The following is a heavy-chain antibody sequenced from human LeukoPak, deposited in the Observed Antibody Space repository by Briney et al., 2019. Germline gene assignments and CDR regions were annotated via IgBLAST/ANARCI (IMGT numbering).Heavy chain of an antibody. Sequence: PSETLSLTCTVSGGSVSSGSFYWGWIRQPPGKGLEWIASIHYSGSTYSNPSLKSRVTILVDTPKNQISLKLSSVTAVDTAVYYCARHDVAGRTNRFDPWGQGTLVTVSS. CDR1: GGSVSSGSFY. CDR2: IHYSGST. J-gene: IGHJ5*02. CDR3: ARHDVAGRTNRFDP. V-gene: IGHV4-39*01. D-gene: IGHD6-19*01.